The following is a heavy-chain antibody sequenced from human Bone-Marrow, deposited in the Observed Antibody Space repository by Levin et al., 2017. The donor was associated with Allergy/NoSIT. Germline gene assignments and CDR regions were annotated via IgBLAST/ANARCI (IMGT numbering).Heavy chain of an antibody. J-gene: IGHJ4*02. Sequence: GGSLRLSCVASGFTFSTSWMSWVRHTPQKGLEWVAVIKPDGTNKNHVDSVKGRFTISRDNAKNSLFLQMNSLRAEDTAIYYCARGSEGQGDYWGQGTLVSVSS. D-gene: IGHD6-19*01. CDR1: GFTFSTSW. CDR3: ARGSEGQGDY. CDR2: IKPDGTNK. V-gene: IGHV3-7*04.